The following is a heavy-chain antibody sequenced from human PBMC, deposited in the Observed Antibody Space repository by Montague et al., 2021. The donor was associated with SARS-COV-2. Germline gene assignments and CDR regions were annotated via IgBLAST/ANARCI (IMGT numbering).Heavy chain of an antibody. CDR1: GFTFSGYD. CDR3: ARGGGSSWKEYYFDY. D-gene: IGHD6-13*01. V-gene: IGHV3-13*01. Sequence: SLRLSCAASGFTFSGYDMHWFRQATGKGLEWVSAIGTAGDTYYPGSVKGRFTISRENAKNSLYLQMNSLRAGDTAVYYCARGGGSSWKEYYFDYWGQGTLVTVSS. J-gene: IGHJ4*02. CDR2: IGTAGDT.